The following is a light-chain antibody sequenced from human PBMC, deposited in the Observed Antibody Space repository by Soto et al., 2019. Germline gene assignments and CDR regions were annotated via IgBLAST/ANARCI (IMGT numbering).Light chain of an antibody. Sequence: PGERATLSCRASQSVASSSIAWYQQRLGQAPRLLIYGASSRATGIPDRFSGSGSGTDFTLTISRLEPEDFAVYYCHQYDSWTFGQGTKVDIK. CDR2: GAS. V-gene: IGKV3-20*01. CDR3: HQYDSWT. J-gene: IGKJ1*01. CDR1: QSVASSS.